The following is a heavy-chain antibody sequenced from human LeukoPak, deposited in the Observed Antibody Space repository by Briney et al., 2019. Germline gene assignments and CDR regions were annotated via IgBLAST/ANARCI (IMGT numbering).Heavy chain of an antibody. D-gene: IGHD1-7*01. V-gene: IGHV1-69*06. CDR2: IIPIFGTA. CDR3: ARVGGTTIQYYYYYYMDV. CDR1: GGTFSSYA. Sequence: SVKVSCKASGGTFSSYAISWVRQAPGQGLEWMGGIIPIFGTANYAQKLQGRVTITADKSTSTAYMELSSLRSEDTAVYYCARVGGTTIQYYYYYYMDVWGKGTTVTVSS. J-gene: IGHJ6*03.